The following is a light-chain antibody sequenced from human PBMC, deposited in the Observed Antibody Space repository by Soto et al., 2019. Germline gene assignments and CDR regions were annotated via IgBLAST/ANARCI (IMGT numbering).Light chain of an antibody. J-gene: IGKJ1*01. CDR2: AVS. Sequence: DIQMTQSPSSLSASVGDRVTITCRASQGIRNYLVWYQQKPGKVPKVLIYAVSTLHSGVPSRFSGSGSGTDFTLTISSLQPEDVATYYCQKYDTTPWTFGQGTKVEIK. CDR3: QKYDTTPWT. V-gene: IGKV1-27*01. CDR1: QGIRNY.